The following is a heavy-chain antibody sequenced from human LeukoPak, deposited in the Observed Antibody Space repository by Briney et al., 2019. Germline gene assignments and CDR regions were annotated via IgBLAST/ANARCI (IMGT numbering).Heavy chain of an antibody. CDR3: TTVRGYSYAPGD. Sequence: GGSLRLSCAASGFTFSSYAMHWVRQAPGKGLEYVSAISSNGGSTYYANSVKGRFTISRDNSKNTLYLQMGSLRAEDMAVYYCTTVRGYSYAPGDWGQGTLVTVSS. CDR1: GFTFSSYA. J-gene: IGHJ4*02. CDR2: ISSNGGST. V-gene: IGHV3-64*01. D-gene: IGHD5-18*01.